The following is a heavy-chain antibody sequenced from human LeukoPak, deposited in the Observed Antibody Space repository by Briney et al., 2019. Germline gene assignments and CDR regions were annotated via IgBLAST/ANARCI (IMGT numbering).Heavy chain of an antibody. CDR3: ARRSPSGSYYRLCDY. CDR2: ISSSSSYI. CDR1: GFTFSSYS. J-gene: IGHJ4*02. V-gene: IGHV3-21*01. D-gene: IGHD1-26*01. Sequence: PGGSLRLSCAASGFTFSSYSMNWVRQAPGKGLEWVSSISSSSSYIYYADSVKGRFTISRDNAKNSLYLQMNSLRAEGTAVYYCARRSPSGSYYRLCDYWGQGTLVTVSS.